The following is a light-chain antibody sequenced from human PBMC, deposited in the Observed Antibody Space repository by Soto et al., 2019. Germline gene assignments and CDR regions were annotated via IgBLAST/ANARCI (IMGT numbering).Light chain of an antibody. CDR3: LQYDSLPLT. CDR1: QDVGVY. CDR2: DAS. V-gene: IGKV1-33*01. Sequence: DIQMTQAPSSLSARVGDRITITCQASQDVGVYLDWYQQKPGKAPKVLIYDASSLKTGVPSRFSGSGSGTLFTLTISSLQPEDFAPYYCLQYDSLPLTFGGGTKVEIK. J-gene: IGKJ4*01.